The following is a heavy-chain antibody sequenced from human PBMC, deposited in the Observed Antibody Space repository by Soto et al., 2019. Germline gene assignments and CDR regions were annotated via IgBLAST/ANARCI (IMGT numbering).Heavy chain of an antibody. Sequence: SETLSLSCTVSGASISSYFWSWIRQPPGKGLEWVAYVSYSGSPHYNPSLQSRVTVSVDTSKSQFSLEVTSLTAADTAVYYCARGGPVQLWAFDYWGQGSLVTVSS. CDR2: VSYSGSP. J-gene: IGHJ4*02. CDR3: ARGGPVQLWAFDY. CDR1: GASISSYF. V-gene: IGHV4-59*01. D-gene: IGHD5-18*01.